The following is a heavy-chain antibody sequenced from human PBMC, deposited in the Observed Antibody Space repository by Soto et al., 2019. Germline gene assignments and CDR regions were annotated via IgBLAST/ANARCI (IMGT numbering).Heavy chain of an antibody. Sequence: ASVKVSCKASGYTFTSYGISWVRQAPGQGLEWMGWISAYNGNTNYAQKLQGRVTMTTDISTSTAYMELRSLRSDDTAVYYCARDVYYYDSSGPALDYWGQGTPVTVSS. D-gene: IGHD3-22*01. CDR1: GYTFTSYG. CDR2: ISAYNGNT. CDR3: ARDVYYYDSSGPALDY. V-gene: IGHV1-18*01. J-gene: IGHJ4*02.